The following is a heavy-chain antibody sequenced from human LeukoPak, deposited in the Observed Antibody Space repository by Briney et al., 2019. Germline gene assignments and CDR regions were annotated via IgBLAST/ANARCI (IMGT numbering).Heavy chain of an antibody. CDR2: IYPGDSDT. D-gene: IGHD3-10*01. Sequence: ESLKISCKGSGYSFTSYWIGWVRQMPGKGLEWMGIIYPGDSDTRYSPSFQGQVTISADKSISTAYLQWSSLKASDTAIYYCARRYYYYGSGSGGFDYWGQGTLVTVSS. CDR3: ARRYYYYGSGSGGFDY. CDR1: GYSFTSYW. J-gene: IGHJ4*02. V-gene: IGHV5-51*01.